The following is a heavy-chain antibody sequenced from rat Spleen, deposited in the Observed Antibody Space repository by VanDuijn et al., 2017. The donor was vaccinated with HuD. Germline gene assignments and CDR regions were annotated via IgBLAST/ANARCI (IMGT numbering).Heavy chain of an antibody. D-gene: IGHD4-3*01. J-gene: IGHJ4*01. CDR2: ISPSGVT. CDR3: VRQDTSGYSNWFAY. Sequence: EVQLVESGGGLVQPGSPLKLSCAASGFSFSSNWLNWIRQAPTKGLEWVAYISPSGVTYYRDSVKGRFTVSRENAKSTLYFLIDSLRSEDTATYYCVRQDTSGYSNWFAYWGQGASVTVSS. CDR1: GFSFSSNW. V-gene: IGHV5-25*01.